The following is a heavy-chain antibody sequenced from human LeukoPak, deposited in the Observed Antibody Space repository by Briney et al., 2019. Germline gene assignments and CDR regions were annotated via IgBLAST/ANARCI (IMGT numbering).Heavy chain of an antibody. D-gene: IGHD6-13*01. J-gene: IGHJ4*02. Sequence: GGSLRLSCAASGFTFDDYAMHWVRQAPGKGLEWVSGISWNSGSIGYADSVKGRFTISRDNAKDSLYLQMNSLRAEDTALYYCAKDMSSQYSSCWYFDYWGQGTLVTVSS. CDR2: ISWNSGSI. V-gene: IGHV3-9*01. CDR3: AKDMSSQYSSCWYFDY. CDR1: GFTFDDYA.